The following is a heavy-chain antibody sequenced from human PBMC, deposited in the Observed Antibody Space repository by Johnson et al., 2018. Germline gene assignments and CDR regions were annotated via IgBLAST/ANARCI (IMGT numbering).Heavy chain of an antibody. CDR1: GFTFSSYW. CDR3: ASRPGGGYYDSSGYYNI. V-gene: IGHV3-74*02. D-gene: IGHD3-22*01. CDR2: INSDGSST. J-gene: IGHJ3*02. Sequence: VQLVQSGGGLVQPGGSLRLSCAASGFTFSSYWMHWVRQAPGKGLVWVSRINSDGSSTSYADSVKGRFTISRDNAKNTLYLQMNSLGAEETAVYSCASRPGGGYYDSSGYYNIWGQGTMVTVSS.